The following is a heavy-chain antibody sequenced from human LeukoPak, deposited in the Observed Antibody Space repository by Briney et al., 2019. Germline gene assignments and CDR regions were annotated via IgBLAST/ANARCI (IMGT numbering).Heavy chain of an antibody. D-gene: IGHD4-23*01. CDR2: IYYSGST. CDR1: GGSISSYY. J-gene: IGHJ3*02. V-gene: IGHV4-59*01. Sequence: SETLSLTCTVSGGSISSYYWSRIRQPPGKGLEWIGYIYYSGSTNYNPSLKSRVTISVDTSKNQFSLKLSSVTAADTAVYYCAIPTVVTPFAFDIWGQGTMVTVSS. CDR3: AIPTVVTPFAFDI.